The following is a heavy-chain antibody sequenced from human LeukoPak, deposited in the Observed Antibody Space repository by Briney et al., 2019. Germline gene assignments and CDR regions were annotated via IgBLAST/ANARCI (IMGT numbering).Heavy chain of an antibody. CDR1: GASISSDTYF. J-gene: IGHJ5*02. CDR2: ISSTGRT. V-gene: IGHV4-61*02. Sequence: PSETLSLTCTVSGASISSDTYFWSWIRQPAGKGLEWIGRISSTGRTDYNPSLTSRVTISIDTSKDQLSMQLNSVTAADTAVYYCAKGAGPPWFDPWGQGTLVTVS. D-gene: IGHD6-19*01. CDR3: AKGAGPPWFDP.